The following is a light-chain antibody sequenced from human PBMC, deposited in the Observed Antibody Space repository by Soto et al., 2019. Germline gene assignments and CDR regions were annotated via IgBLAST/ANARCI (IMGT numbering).Light chain of an antibody. CDR3: QQYGSSGT. Sequence: EIVLMQSPGVLSLSPGERATLSCRASQSVSNNYLAWYQQKPGQAPRLLIYGASNRATGIPDRFSGSGSGTDFTLTISRLEPEDFSVYYCQQYGSSGTVGQGTKVDIK. CDR1: QSVSNNY. V-gene: IGKV3-20*01. J-gene: IGKJ1*01. CDR2: GAS.